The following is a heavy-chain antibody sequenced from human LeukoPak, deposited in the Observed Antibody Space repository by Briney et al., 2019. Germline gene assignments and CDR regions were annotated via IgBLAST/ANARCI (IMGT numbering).Heavy chain of an antibody. CDR2: ISDNGGGR. Sequence: GGSLRLSCGASGFIFRNYAMSWVRQAPGEGLEWVSGISDNGGGRYYADSVKGRFTISRDNSKNMLYLQMNSLRADDTAVYYCAKESGALGAPLYDYWGRGILVTASS. CDR1: GFIFRNYA. V-gene: IGHV3-23*01. D-gene: IGHD4/OR15-4a*01. CDR3: AKESGALGAPLYDY. J-gene: IGHJ4*02.